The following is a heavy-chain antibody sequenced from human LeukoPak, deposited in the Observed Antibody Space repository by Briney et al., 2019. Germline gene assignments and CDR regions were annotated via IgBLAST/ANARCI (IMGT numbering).Heavy chain of an antibody. Sequence: GGSLRLSCAASGFTFSSYSMNWVRQAPGKGLEWVSSISSSSSYIYYADSVKGRFTISRDNAKNSLYLQMNSLRAEDTAVYYCATQNSYGYRPHLGADYWGQGTLVTVSS. J-gene: IGHJ4*02. D-gene: IGHD5-18*01. CDR2: ISSSSSYI. CDR3: ATQNSYGYRPHLGADY. V-gene: IGHV3-21*04. CDR1: GFTFSSYS.